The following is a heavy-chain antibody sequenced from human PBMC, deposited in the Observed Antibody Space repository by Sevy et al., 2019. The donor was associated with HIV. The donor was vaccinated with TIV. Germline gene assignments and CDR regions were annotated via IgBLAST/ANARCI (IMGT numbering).Heavy chain of an antibody. V-gene: IGHV3-23*01. D-gene: IGHD2-8*01. CDR1: GFTFSKYS. Sequence: GGSLRLSSAASGFTFSKYSMSWVRQPPGKGLEWVSTLSFGCGEINYADSVKGRFTISGDNSKSSVYLQMNNLRPEDTAVYYCAREGCTKPHDYWGQGTLVTVSS. CDR3: AREGCTKPHDY. CDR2: LSFGCGEI. J-gene: IGHJ4*02.